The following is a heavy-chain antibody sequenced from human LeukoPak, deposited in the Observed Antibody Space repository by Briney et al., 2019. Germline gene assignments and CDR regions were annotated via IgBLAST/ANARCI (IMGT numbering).Heavy chain of an antibody. Sequence: PSETLSLTCTVSGGSISNTRYYWAWLRQPPGKGLEWIGSIDYSGSTYYNPSLKSRVTMSVDTSKNQMSLKLKTVTAADSAVYFCATETRTYYYGSGSHPETNWFDPWGQGTLVTVSS. CDR3: ATETRTYYYGSGSHPETNWFDP. J-gene: IGHJ5*02. CDR1: GGSISNTRYY. D-gene: IGHD3-10*01. CDR2: IDYSGST. V-gene: IGHV4-39*01.